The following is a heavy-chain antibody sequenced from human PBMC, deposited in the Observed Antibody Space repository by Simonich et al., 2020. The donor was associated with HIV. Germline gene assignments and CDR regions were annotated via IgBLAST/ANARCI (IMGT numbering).Heavy chain of an antibody. D-gene: IGHD3-3*01. CDR2: MSGSGGRQ. V-gene: IGHV3-23*01. CDR3: AKDRYYNFWSGYYDY. Sequence: EVQLLESGGGLVKPGGSLGIFFGASGFTFCSLAMGWVHQVPGKGLEWVQSMSGSGGRQYYADSVKGRFTISRDNSKNTLYLQMNSLRAEDTAVYYCAKDRYYNFWSGYYDYWGQGTLVTVSS. J-gene: IGHJ4*02. CDR1: GFTFCSLA.